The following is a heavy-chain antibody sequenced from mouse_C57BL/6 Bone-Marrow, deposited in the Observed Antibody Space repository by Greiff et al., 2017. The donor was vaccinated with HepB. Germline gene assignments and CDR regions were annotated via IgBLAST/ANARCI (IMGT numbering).Heavy chain of an antibody. V-gene: IGHV5-9*01. CDR2: ISGGGGNT. J-gene: IGHJ2*01. CDR3: ASLMYYFDY. Sequence: EVQVVESGGGLVKPGGSLKLSCAASGFTFSSYTMSWVRQTPEKRLEWVATISGGGGNTYYPDSVKGRFTISRDNAKNTLYLQMSSLRSEDTALYYCASLMYYFDYWGQGTTLTVSS. CDR1: GFTFSSYT.